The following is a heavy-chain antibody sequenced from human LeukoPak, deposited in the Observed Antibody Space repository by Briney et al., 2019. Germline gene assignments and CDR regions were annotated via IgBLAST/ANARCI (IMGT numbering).Heavy chain of an antibody. CDR1: GYTFTSYG. CDR3: ARDYSYGSFSYYYYYMDV. J-gene: IGHJ6*03. D-gene: IGHD5-18*01. V-gene: IGHV1-18*01. Sequence: ASVKVSCKASGYTFTSYGISWVRQAPGQGLEWMGWLSAYNGNTSYAQKLQGRVTMTTDTSTSTAYMELRSLRSDDTAVYYCARDYSYGSFSYYYYYMDVWGKGTTVTVSS. CDR2: LSAYNGNT.